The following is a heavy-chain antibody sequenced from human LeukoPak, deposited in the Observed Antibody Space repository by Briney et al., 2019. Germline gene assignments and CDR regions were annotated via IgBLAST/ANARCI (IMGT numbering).Heavy chain of an antibody. CDR3: ARGITDYGDYIVISYFDY. V-gene: IGHV4-31*03. Sequence: SETLSLTCTVSGGSISSGGYYWSWIRQHPGKGLEWIGYIYYSGSTYYNPSLKSRVTISVDTSKNQFSLKLSSVTAADTAVYYCARGITDYGDYIVISYFDYWGQGTQVTVSS. J-gene: IGHJ4*02. CDR1: GGSISSGGYY. CDR2: IYYSGST. D-gene: IGHD4-17*01.